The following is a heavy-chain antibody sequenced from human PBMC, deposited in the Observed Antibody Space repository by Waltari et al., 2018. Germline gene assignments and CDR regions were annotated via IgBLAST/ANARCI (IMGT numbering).Heavy chain of an antibody. CDR2: INHSGST. CDR3: ARGRWTTTVTTVYYYYYMDV. D-gene: IGHD4-4*01. V-gene: IGHV4-34*01. CDR1: GGSFSGYY. J-gene: IGHJ6*03. Sequence: QVQLQQWGAGLLKPSETLSLTCAVYGGSFSGYYWSWLRPPPAKGREWIGEINHSGSTKYNPSHKSRVTISVDTSKNQFSLKLSSVTAADTAVYYCARGRWTTTVTTVYYYYYMDVWGKGTTVTVSS.